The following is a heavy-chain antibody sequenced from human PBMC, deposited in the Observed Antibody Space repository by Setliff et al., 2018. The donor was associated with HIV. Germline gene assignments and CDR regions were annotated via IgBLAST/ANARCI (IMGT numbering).Heavy chain of an antibody. J-gene: IGHJ3*02. CDR1: GYTFISYG. Sequence: ASVKVSCKASGYTFISYGISWMLQAPGQGPEWMGWISVDNGDTNYAQKVQGRVSMTTDTSTSTAYMELRSLRFDDTAVYYCTRTSSSRPDAFDIWGQGTMVTVSS. CDR2: ISVDNGDT. CDR3: TRTSSSRPDAFDI. D-gene: IGHD6-13*01. V-gene: IGHV1-18*04.